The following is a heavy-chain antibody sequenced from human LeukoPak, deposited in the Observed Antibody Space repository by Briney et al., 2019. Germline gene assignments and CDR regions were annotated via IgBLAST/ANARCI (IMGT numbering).Heavy chain of an antibody. CDR3: ARENSGSYREFDY. CDR1: GGSISSYH. J-gene: IGHJ4*02. CDR2: IYTSGST. V-gene: IGHV4-4*07. Sequence: SETLSLTCTVSGGSISSYHWSWIRQPAGKGLEWIGRIYTSGSTNYNASLKSRVSMSVDTSKNQFSLKLSSVTAADMAVFYCARENSGSYREFDYWGQGTLVTVSS. D-gene: IGHD1-26*01.